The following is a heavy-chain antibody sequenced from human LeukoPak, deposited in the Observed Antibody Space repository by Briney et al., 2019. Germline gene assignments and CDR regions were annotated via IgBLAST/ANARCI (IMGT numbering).Heavy chain of an antibody. V-gene: IGHV4-39*07. CDR3: TRDRYAAATVVIQI. Sequence: SETLSLTCIVSGGSISSSSSYWGWIRQPPGKGLDWIGSISYSGSTYYNPSLKSRVTISIDTSKNQFSLKLTSVTAADTAVYYCTRDRYAAATVVIQIWGQGTLVTVSS. D-gene: IGHD2-21*01. J-gene: IGHJ4*02. CDR1: GGSISSSSSY. CDR2: ISYSGST.